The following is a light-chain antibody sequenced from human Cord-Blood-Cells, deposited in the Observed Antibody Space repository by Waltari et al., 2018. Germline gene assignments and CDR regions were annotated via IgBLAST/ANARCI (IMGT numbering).Light chain of an antibody. CDR2: LGS. CDR3: MQALQTPVT. CDR1: QSLLHSNGYNY. Sequence: DIVMTQSPLSLPVTPGEPASISCRSSQSLLHSNGYNYLDWYLQKPGQSPQLLIYLGSNQASGVPDRFSGSGSGTDFTLKISRVEAEDVGVYYCMQALQTPVTFGGGTKVEIK. V-gene: IGKV2-28*01. J-gene: IGKJ4*01.